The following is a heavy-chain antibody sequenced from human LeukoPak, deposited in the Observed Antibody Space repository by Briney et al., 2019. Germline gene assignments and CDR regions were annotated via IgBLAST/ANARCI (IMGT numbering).Heavy chain of an antibody. J-gene: IGHJ5*02. D-gene: IGHD3-22*01. CDR1: GGSISSYY. CDR3: ARRMNHYYDSSGYSNWFDP. V-gene: IGHV4-4*07. Sequence: SETLSLTCTVSGGSISSYYWTWIRQPAGQGLEWIGRIYTSGSANYNPSLESRVTISVDTSKNQFSLKLSSVTAADTAVYYCARRMNHYYDSSGYSNWFDPWGQGTLVTVSS. CDR2: IYTSGSA.